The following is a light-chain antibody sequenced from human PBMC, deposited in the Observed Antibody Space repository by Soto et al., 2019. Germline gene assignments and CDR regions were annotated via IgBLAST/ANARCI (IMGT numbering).Light chain of an antibody. J-gene: IGKJ1*01. Sequence: EIVLTQSPGTLSLSPGERATLSCRASQRVNNNFLAWYQPKTGQAPRLLMYAASSRATDIPDRFSGSGSGTDFTLTINRLEPEDFAVYYCQQYDASPRTFGQGTKVEI. V-gene: IGKV3-20*01. CDR3: QQYDASPRT. CDR2: AAS. CDR1: QRVNNNF.